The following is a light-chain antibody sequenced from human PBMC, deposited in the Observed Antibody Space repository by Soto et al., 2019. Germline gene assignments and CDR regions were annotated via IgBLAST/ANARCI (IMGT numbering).Light chain of an antibody. J-gene: IGKJ1*01. V-gene: IGKV3-15*01. Sequence: EIVMTQSPATLSVSPGEGATFSCRASQSINTKIAWYQLKPGQAPRLLIYDASIRATGIPARFSGSGSGTEFSLTINSLQSEDFGVYFCQQYDQWWTFGQGTKVEL. CDR1: QSINTK. CDR3: QQYDQWWT. CDR2: DAS.